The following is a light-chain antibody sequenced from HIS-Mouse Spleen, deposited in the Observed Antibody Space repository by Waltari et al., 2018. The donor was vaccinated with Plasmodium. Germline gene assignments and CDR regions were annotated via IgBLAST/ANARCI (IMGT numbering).Light chain of an antibody. V-gene: IGLV3-1*01. CDR1: KLGDKY. CDR2: QDS. Sequence: SYELTQPPSVSVSPGQTASITCSGDKLGDKYACWYQQKPGQSPVLGINQDSKRPSGVTERISGSNGGHTATLAIRVTQAMEEADYYCQAWDSSTVVFVGGTKLTVL. J-gene: IGLJ2*01. CDR3: QAWDSSTVV.